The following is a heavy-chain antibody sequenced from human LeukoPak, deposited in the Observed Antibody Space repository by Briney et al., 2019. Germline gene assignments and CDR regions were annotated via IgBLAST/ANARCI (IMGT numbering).Heavy chain of an antibody. CDR3: ARDSGYRDCSGGSCYILYGMDV. Sequence: ASVKVSCKASGYTFTGYYMHWVRQAPGQGLEWMGWINPNSGGTNYAQKFQGRVTMTRDTSISTAYMELSRLRSDDTAVYYCARDSGYRDCSGGSCYILYGMDVWGQGTTVTVSS. J-gene: IGHJ6*02. D-gene: IGHD2-15*01. CDR1: GYTFTGYY. CDR2: INPNSGGT. V-gene: IGHV1-2*02.